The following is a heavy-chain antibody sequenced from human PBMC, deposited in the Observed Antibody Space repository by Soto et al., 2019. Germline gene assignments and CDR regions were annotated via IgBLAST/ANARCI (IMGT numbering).Heavy chain of an antibody. CDR1: WFTVTRYY. D-gene: IGHD3-10*01. CDR2: IYTGGNT. J-gene: IGHJ6*02. CDR3: ARDYYYGSGNYYRADYYHYGMDV. Sequence: GSLRLSCAASWFTVTRYYMSWVRPAPGEGLEWVSLIYTGGNTNYADSVQGRFTISRDNSKNTLYLQMNSLRAEDTAVYYCARDYYYGSGNYYRADYYHYGMDVWGQGTTVTVSS. V-gene: IGHV3-53*01.